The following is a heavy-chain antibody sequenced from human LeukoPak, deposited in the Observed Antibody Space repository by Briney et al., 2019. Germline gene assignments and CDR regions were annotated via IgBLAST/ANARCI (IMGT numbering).Heavy chain of an antibody. V-gene: IGHV4-4*07. Sequence: SETLSLTCTVSGVSISSYSWSWIRQPAGKGLEWIGRMHTSGSTNYNPSLKSRVTMSGDTSKNQFSLKLTSVTAADTAVYYCAREKYYYGSGSYPFDYWGQGTLVTVSS. J-gene: IGHJ4*02. D-gene: IGHD3-10*01. CDR2: MHTSGST. CDR3: AREKYYYGSGSYPFDY. CDR1: GVSISSYS.